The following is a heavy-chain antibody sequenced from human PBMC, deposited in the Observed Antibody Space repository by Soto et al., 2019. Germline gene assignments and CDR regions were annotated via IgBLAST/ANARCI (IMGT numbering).Heavy chain of an antibody. D-gene: IGHD6-13*01. CDR1: GGSFSGYY. CDR2: INHSGST. J-gene: IGHJ4*02. V-gene: IGHV4-34*01. CDR3: ARGRIAAAGTAPYYFDY. Sequence: SETLSLTCAVYGGSFSGYYWTWIRQPPGKGLEWIGEINHSGSTNYNPSLKSRVTISVDTSKNQFSLKLSSVTAADTAVFYCARGRIAAAGTAPYYFDYWGQGTMVTVS.